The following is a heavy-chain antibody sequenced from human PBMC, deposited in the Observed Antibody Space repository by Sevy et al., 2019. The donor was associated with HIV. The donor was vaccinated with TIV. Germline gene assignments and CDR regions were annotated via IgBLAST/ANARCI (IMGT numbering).Heavy chain of an antibody. J-gene: IGHJ4*02. CDR1: GFAFYDYS. V-gene: IGHV3-23*01. D-gene: IGHD2-8*01. CDR3: AREGCTRPHDY. Sequence: GGSLRLSCAASGFAFYDYSMGWIRQAPGTGLEWVATLSFGCGKINYADSVKGRFTISRDNSKNSFYLQMDNLRVEDTALYYCAREGCTRPHDYWGQRTRVTVSS. CDR2: LSFGCGKI.